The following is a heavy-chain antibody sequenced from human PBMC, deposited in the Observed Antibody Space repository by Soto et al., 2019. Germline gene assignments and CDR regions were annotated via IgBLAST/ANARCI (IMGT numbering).Heavy chain of an antibody. CDR3: ARAHYGDYGYGMDV. CDR2: IYHSGST. J-gene: IGHJ6*02. V-gene: IGHV4-39*07. CDR1: GGSVNIGTYY. Sequence: PSETLSLTCTVPGGSVNIGTYYWSWVRQPPGEGLEWIGEIYHSGSTNYNPSLKSRVTISVDRSKNQFSLKLSSVTAADTAVYYCARAHYGDYGYGMDVWGQGTTVTVSS. D-gene: IGHD4-17*01.